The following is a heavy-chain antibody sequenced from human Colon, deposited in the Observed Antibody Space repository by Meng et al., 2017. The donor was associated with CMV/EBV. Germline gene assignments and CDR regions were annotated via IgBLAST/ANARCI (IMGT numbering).Heavy chain of an antibody. V-gene: IGHV3-74*01. J-gene: IGHJ4*02. D-gene: IGHD3-22*01. CDR2: ISTDGATT. CDR3: ARVLPTYYYDTSAYPLDY. CDR1: GFRFGTFY. Sequence: GESLKISCEGSGFRFGTFYMHWVRQAPGKGLEWVARISTDGATTTFAESVKDRFTVSRDNAKNTMYLQMNSLRAEDTAVYYCARVLPTYYYDTSAYPLDYWGQGTLVTVSS.